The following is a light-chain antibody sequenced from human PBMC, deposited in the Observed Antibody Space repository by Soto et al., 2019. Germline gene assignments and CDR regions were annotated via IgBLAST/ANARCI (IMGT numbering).Light chain of an antibody. Sequence: QSLLTQPASLSGSSGQSIALSCPGNSSDVGGYNYVSWYQQHPGKAPKLMIYDVSNRPSGVSNRFSGSTSGNTASLTISGLQAEDEADYYCSSYTSSDTYVFGTGTKVTVL. J-gene: IGLJ1*01. V-gene: IGLV2-14*01. CDR1: SSDVGGYNY. CDR3: SSYTSSDTYV. CDR2: DVS.